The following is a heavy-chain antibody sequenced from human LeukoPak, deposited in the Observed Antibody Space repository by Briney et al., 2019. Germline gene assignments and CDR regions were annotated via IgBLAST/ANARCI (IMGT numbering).Heavy chain of an antibody. V-gene: IGHV4-31*03. J-gene: IGHJ4*02. CDR1: GGPISSGGYY. Sequence: SQTLSLTCTVSGGPISSGGYYWSWIRQHPGKGLEWIGYIYYSGSTYYNPSLKSRVTISVDTSKNQFSLKLSSVTAADTAVYYCARGMTYYYDSSGYYSPFDYWGQGTLVTVSS. D-gene: IGHD3-22*01. CDR2: IYYSGST. CDR3: ARGMTYYYDSSGYYSPFDY.